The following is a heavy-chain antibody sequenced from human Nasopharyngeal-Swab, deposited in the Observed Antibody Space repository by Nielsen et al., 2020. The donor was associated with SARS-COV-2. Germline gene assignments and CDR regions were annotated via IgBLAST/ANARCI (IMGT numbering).Heavy chain of an antibody. Sequence: ESLKISCAASGFPFSSYSMNWVRQAPGKGLEWVSSISSSSSYIYYADSVKGRFTISRDNAKNSLYLQMNSLRAEDTAVYYCARDDGQWLNPVYYFDYWGQGTLVTVSS. J-gene: IGHJ4*02. V-gene: IGHV3-21*01. CDR1: GFPFSSYS. D-gene: IGHD6-19*01. CDR2: ISSSSSYI. CDR3: ARDDGQWLNPVYYFDY.